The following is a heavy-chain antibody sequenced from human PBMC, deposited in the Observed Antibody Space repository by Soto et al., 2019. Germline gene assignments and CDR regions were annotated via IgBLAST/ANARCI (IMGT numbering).Heavy chain of an antibody. CDR1: GFIFSDRF. J-gene: IGHJ1*01. CDR3: AKEGAIPGEVDA. D-gene: IGHD2-21*01. Sequence: HLAQSGPEVKRPGASVKISCKASGFIFSDRFMHWVRQAPGQGPEWMGIINTSGGSSIYSQKFQDRVTITRDTSTSTLYLELSSLTSADTAVYYCAKEGAIPGEVDAWGQGTLVTVSS. CDR2: INTSGGSS. V-gene: IGHV1-46*01.